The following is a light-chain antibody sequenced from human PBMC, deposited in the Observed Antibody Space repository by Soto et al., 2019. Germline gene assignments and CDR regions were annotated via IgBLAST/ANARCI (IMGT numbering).Light chain of an antibody. V-gene: IGKV3-11*01. J-gene: IGKJ5*01. CDR2: DAY. Sequence: EVVFTQSPVTLSLAPVERATLSCRASQSFRGLLAWYQQKPGQAPRLLIYDAYNRATGIPPRFSGSGSGTDFTLTISSLEPEDSAVYYCRQRHMWPITFGQGTRLEIK. CDR1: QSFRGL. CDR3: RQRHMWPIT.